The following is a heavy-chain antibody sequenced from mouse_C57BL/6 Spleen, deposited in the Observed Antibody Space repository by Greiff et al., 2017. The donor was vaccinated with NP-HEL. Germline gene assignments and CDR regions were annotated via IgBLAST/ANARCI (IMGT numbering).Heavy chain of an antibody. V-gene: IGHV3-6*01. J-gene: IGHJ4*01. CDR1: GYSITSGYY. CDR2: ISYDGSN. CDR3: ARVEIYDGYDEDAMDY. D-gene: IGHD2-2*01. Sequence: EVQLQESGPGLVKPSQSLSLTCSVTGYSITSGYYWNWIRQFPGNKLEWMGYISYDGSNNYNPSLKNRISITRDTSKNQFFLKLNSVTTEDTATYYCARVEIYDGYDEDAMDYWGQGTSVTVSS.